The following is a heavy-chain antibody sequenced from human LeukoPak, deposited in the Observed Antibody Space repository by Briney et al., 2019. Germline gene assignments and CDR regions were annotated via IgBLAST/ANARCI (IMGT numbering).Heavy chain of an antibody. Sequence: SETLSLTCTVSGGSISSSGYYWGWIRQPPGKGLEWIGYIYYSGSTNYNPSLKSRVTISVDTSKNQFSLKLSSVTAADTAVYYCARDGARDYYDSSGYFDYWGQGTLVTVSS. V-gene: IGHV4-61*08. J-gene: IGHJ4*02. CDR2: IYYSGST. CDR3: ARDGARDYYDSSGYFDY. CDR1: GGSISSSGYY. D-gene: IGHD3-22*01.